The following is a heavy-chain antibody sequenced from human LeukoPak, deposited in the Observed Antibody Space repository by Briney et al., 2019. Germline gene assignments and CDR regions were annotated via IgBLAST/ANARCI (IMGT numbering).Heavy chain of an antibody. CDR1: GGSISSGDYY. J-gene: IGHJ3*02. CDR2: IYYSGST. CDR3: ARAVGDFWSGYSAFDI. D-gene: IGHD3-3*01. Sequence: SETLSLTCTVSGGSISSGDYYWSWIRQPPGRGLEWIGYIYYSGSTYYNPSLKSRVTISVDTSKNQFSLKLSSVTAADTAVYYCARAVGDFWSGYSAFDIWGQGTMVTVSS. V-gene: IGHV4-30-4*08.